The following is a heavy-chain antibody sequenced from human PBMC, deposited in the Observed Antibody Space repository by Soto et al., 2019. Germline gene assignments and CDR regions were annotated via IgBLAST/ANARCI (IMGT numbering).Heavy chain of an antibody. CDR1: GYTFTSYG. V-gene: IGHV1-18*01. J-gene: IGHJ4*02. CDR3: ATRSPAFDY. Sequence: ASVKVSCKASGYTFTSYGISWVRQAPGQGLEWMGWISAYNGNTNYAQKRQGRVTITRDTSASTAYMELSSLRSEDTAVYYCATRSPAFDYWGQGTLVTVSS. CDR2: ISAYNGNT.